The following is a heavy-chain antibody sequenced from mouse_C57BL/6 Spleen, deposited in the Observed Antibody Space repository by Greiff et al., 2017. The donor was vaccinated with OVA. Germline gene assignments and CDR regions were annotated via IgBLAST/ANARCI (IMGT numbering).Heavy chain of an antibody. CDR2: IWGDGST. CDR3: AEQGFITTVVALDY. Sequence: VALVESVPGLVAPSQSLSITCTVSGFSLTSYGVSWVRQPPGKGLEWLGVIWGDGSTNYHSALISRLSISKDNSKSQVFLKLNSLQTDDTATYYWAEQGFITTVVALDYWGQGTTLTVSS. V-gene: IGHV2-3*01. D-gene: IGHD1-1*01. CDR1: GFSLTSYG. J-gene: IGHJ2*01.